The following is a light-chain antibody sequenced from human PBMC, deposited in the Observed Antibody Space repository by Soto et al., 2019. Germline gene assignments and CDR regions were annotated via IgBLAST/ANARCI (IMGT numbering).Light chain of an antibody. CDR2: KTS. CDR3: QQYNSNPLT. J-gene: IGKJ4*01. Sequence: DIQMTQSPSTLSASVGDRVTITCRASQRISSWLAWYQQKPGEAPKLLIYKTSSLESGVTSRFSGSGSGTEFTLTISSLQPDDFATYYCQQYNSNPLTFGGGTKVEIK. V-gene: IGKV1-5*03. CDR1: QRISSW.